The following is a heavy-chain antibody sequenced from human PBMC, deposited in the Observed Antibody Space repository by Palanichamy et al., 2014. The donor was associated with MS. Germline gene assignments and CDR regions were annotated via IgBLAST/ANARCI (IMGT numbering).Heavy chain of an antibody. CDR1: GFTFSSYW. Sequence: EVQLVESGGVLVQPGGSLRLSCAASGFTFSSYWMHWVRQVPGKGLVWVSRINSDGSGTNYADSVKGRFTVSRDNAENTLYLQMNSLRAEDTAVYYCARIRYGEWGYAQDCWGQGTLVTVSS. D-gene: IGHD1-26*01. CDR3: ARIRYGEWGYAQDC. J-gene: IGHJ4*02. V-gene: IGHV3-74*01. CDR2: INSDGSGT.